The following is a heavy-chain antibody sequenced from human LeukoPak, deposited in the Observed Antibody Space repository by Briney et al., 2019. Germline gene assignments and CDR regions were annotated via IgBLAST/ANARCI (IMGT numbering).Heavy chain of an antibody. CDR3: AKDGRGSSWYYYVHV. Sequence: GGSLRLSCAASGFTFDDYAMHWVRQAPGKGLEWVSLISWDGGSTYYADSVKGRFTISRDNSKNSLYLQMNSLRAEDTALYYCAKDGRGSSWYYYVHVWGKGTTVTVSS. CDR1: GFTFDDYA. J-gene: IGHJ6*03. V-gene: IGHV3-43D*03. D-gene: IGHD6-13*01. CDR2: ISWDGGST.